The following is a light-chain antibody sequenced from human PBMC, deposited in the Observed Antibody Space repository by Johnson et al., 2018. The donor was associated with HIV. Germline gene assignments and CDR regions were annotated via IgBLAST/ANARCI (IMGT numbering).Light chain of an antibody. CDR2: DNN. CDR3: GTWDNSLSTGGV. Sequence: QSVLTQPPSVSAAPGQKVTISCSGSSSNIGNNFVSWYQHLPGTTPKLLIYDNNKRPSGIPDRFSGSKSGTSATLGITALQTGDEADYYCGTWDNSLSTGGVFGTGTKVTVL. J-gene: IGLJ1*01. V-gene: IGLV1-51*01. CDR1: SSNIGNNF.